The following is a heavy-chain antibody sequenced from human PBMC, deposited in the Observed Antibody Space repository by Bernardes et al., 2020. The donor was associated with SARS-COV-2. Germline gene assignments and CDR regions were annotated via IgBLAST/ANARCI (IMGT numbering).Heavy chain of an antibody. V-gene: IGHV1-18*01. J-gene: IGHJ5*02. CDR1: GYTFTSYG. D-gene: IGHD3-10*01. CDR2: ISAYNGNT. CDR3: ARDRRGLSRTINWFDP. Sequence: GGSLRLSCAASGYTFTSYGISWVRQAPGQGLEWMGWISAYNGNTNYAQKLQGRVTMTTDTSTSTAYMELRSLRSDDTAVYYCARDRRGLSRTINWFDPWGQGTLVTVSS.